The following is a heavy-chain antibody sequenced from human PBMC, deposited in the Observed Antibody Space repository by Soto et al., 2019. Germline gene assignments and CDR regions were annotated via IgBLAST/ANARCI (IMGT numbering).Heavy chain of an antibody. Sequence: SETLSLTCTVSGGSISSYYWSWIRQPPGKGLEWIGYIYYSGSTNYNPSLKSRVTISVDTSKNQFSLKLSSVTAADTAVYYCARGETYYDFWSGYPTKNWFDPWGQGTLVTVPQ. CDR2: IYYSGST. V-gene: IGHV4-59*01. CDR1: GGSISSYY. CDR3: ARGETYYDFWSGYPTKNWFDP. D-gene: IGHD3-3*01. J-gene: IGHJ5*02.